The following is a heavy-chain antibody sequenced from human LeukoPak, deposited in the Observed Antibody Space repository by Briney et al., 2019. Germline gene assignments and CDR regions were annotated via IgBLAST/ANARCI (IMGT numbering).Heavy chain of an antibody. V-gene: IGHV4-39*06. CDR2: IYYSGST. CDR3: ARAEAVGLVDY. Sequence: SGTLSLTCTVSGGSISSSSYYWGWIRQPPGKGLEWIGSIYYSGSTYYNPSLKSRVTISVDTSKNQFPLKLSSVTAADTAVYYCARAEAVGLVDYWGQGTLVTVSS. J-gene: IGHJ4*02. CDR1: GGSISSSSYY. D-gene: IGHD4-23*01.